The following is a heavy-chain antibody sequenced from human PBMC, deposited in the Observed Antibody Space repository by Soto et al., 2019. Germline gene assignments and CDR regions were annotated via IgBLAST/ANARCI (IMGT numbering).Heavy chain of an antibody. V-gene: IGHV4-34*01. CDR2: INHSGST. D-gene: IGHD6-6*01. CDR1: GGSFSGYY. J-gene: IGHJ5*02. Sequence: SETLSLTCAVYGGSFSGYYWSWIRQPPGKGLEWIGEINHSGSTNYNPSLKSRVTISVDTSKNQFSLKLSSVTAADTAVYYCASPRGGSSSSAYNWFDPWGQGTLVTVSS. CDR3: ASPRGGSSSSAYNWFDP.